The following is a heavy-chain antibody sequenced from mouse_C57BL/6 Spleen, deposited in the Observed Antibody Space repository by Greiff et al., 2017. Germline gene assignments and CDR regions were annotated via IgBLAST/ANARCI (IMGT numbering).Heavy chain of an antibody. J-gene: IGHJ2*01. CDR2: IDPETGGT. D-gene: IGHD1-1*01. CDR1: GYTFTDYE. V-gene: IGHV1-15*01. CDR3: TGWGTTVVASDY. Sequence: QVQLQQSGAELVRPGASVTLSCKASGYTFTDYEMHWVKQTPVHGLEWIGAIDPETGGTAYNQKFKGKAILTADKSSSTAYMELRRLTSEDSAVYYCTGWGTTVVASDYWGQGTTLTVSS.